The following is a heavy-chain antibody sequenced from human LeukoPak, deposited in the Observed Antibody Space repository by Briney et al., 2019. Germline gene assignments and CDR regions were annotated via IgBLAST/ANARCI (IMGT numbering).Heavy chain of an antibody. CDR2: INHSGST. Sequence: PSETLSLTCTVSGGSISSSSYYWGWIRQPPGKGLEWIGEINHSGSTNYNPSLKSRVTISVDTSKNQFSLKLSSVTAADTAVYYCAISTGGSSGWRRDWFDPWGQGTLVTVSS. CDR3: AISTGGSSGWRRDWFDP. CDR1: GGSISSSSYY. J-gene: IGHJ5*02. D-gene: IGHD6-19*01. V-gene: IGHV4-39*07.